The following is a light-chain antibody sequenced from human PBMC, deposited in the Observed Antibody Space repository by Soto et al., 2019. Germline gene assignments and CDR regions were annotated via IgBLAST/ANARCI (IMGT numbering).Light chain of an antibody. CDR1: QSVLYSSNNKNY. V-gene: IGKV4-1*01. Sequence: DIVMTQSADSLAVSLVERATINCKSSQSVLYSSNNKNYLAWYQQKPGQPPKLLIYWASTRESGVPDRLSGSGSGTDFTLTISSLQAEDVAVYYCQQYYSTPWTLGQGTKVDIK. CDR2: WAS. J-gene: IGKJ1*01. CDR3: QQYYSTPWT.